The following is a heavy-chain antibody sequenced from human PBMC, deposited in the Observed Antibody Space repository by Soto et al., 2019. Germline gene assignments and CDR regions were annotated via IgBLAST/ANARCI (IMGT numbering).Heavy chain of an antibody. CDR2: ISSSGSTI. Sequence: SLRLSFAASRFSFSDYYMSWIRQAPGKGLEWVSYISSSGSTIYYADSVKGRFTISRDNAKNSLYLQMNSLRAEDTAVYYCARVLSVEVVAATPGAFETWGQGTIV. D-gene: IGHD2-15*01. V-gene: IGHV3-11*01. J-gene: IGHJ3*02. CDR3: ARVLSVEVVAATPGAFET. CDR1: RFSFSDYY.